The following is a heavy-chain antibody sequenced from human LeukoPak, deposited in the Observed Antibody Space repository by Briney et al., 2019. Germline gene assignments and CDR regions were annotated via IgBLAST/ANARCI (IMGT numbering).Heavy chain of an antibody. CDR3: ARSGGGLQINI. Sequence: SETLSLTCTVSGGPISGYYWNWIRQPPGKGLEWVGYIYSSGNTNYNPSLKSRVTTSVDTSKNQFSLKLTSVTATDTAMYYCARSGGGLQINIWGQGTMVTVSS. CDR2: IYSSGNT. J-gene: IGHJ3*02. D-gene: IGHD3-16*01. V-gene: IGHV4-59*01. CDR1: GGPISGYY.